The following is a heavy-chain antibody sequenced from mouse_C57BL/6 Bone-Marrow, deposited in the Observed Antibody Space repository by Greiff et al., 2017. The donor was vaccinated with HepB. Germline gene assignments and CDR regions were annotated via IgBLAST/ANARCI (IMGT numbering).Heavy chain of an antibody. CDR1: GFNIKDYY. V-gene: IGHV14-2*01. J-gene: IGHJ2*01. D-gene: IGHD1-1*02. Sequence: EVQLQQSGAELVKPGASVKLSCTASGFNIKDYYIHWVKQRTEQGLEWIGRIDPEDGETKYAPKFQDKATITADTSSNTAYLQLSSLTSEDTAVYYCTRSLIYYGTHYWGHGTTLTVSS. CDR2: IDPEDGET. CDR3: TRSLIYYGTHY.